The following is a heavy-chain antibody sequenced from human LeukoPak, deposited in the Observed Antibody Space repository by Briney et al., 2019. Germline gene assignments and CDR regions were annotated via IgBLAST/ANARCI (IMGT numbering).Heavy chain of an antibody. V-gene: IGHV4-59*01. Sequence: PSETLSLTCTVSGGSISSYYWSWIRQPPGKGLEWIGYIYYSGSTNYNPSLKSRVTISVDTSKNQFSLKLSSVTAADTAVYYCASGGADIVTGYYLDYWGQGTLVTVSS. CDR1: GGSISSYY. CDR3: ASGGADIVTGYYLDY. D-gene: IGHD3-9*01. J-gene: IGHJ4*02. CDR2: IYYSGST.